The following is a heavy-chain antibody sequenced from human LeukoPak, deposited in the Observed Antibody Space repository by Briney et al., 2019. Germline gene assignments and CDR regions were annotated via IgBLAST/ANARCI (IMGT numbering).Heavy chain of an antibody. D-gene: IGHD3-10*01. Sequence: SGGSLRLSCAASGFTFSTFGMNCVRQAPDKGLEWAAFIQYDDSIEYYADSVKGRFTISRDNSKNTLYLQMNSLRGDDTAVYYCAKDQGVVGSDDYWGHGTLVTVSS. CDR1: GFTFSTFG. J-gene: IGHJ4*01. CDR2: IQYDDSIE. V-gene: IGHV3-30*02. CDR3: AKDQGVVGSDDY.